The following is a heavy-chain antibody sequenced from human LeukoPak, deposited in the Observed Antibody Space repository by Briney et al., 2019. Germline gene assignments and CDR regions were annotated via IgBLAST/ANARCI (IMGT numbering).Heavy chain of an antibody. CDR2: ISYDGSNK. J-gene: IGHJ3*02. V-gene: IGHV3-30*18. CDR3: AKLFGSGSYSGTFDI. Sequence: GGSLRLSCAASGFTFSSYGMHWVRQAPGKGLEWVAVISYDGSNKYYADSVKGRFIISRDNSKNTLYLQMNSLRAEDTAVYYCAKLFGSGSYSGTFDIWGQGTMVTVSS. D-gene: IGHD3-10*01. CDR1: GFTFSSYG.